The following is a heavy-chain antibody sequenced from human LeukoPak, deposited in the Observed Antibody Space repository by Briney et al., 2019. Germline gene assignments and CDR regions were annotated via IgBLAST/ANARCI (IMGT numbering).Heavy chain of an antibody. CDR3: AKMVHYDILTGYYWPPYFDY. CDR1: GFTFSSYG. Sequence: GSLRLSCAASGFTFSSYGMSWVRQAPGKGLEWVSAISGGSTYYADSVKGRFTISRDNSKNTPYLQMNSLRAEDTAVYYCAKMVHYDILTGYYWPPYFDYWGQGTLVTVSS. J-gene: IGHJ4*02. CDR2: ISGGST. V-gene: IGHV3-23*01. D-gene: IGHD3-9*01.